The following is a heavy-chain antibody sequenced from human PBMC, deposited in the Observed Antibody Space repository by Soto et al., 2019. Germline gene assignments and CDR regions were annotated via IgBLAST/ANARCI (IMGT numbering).Heavy chain of an antibody. CDR3: ARVNTVTTADAFDI. V-gene: IGHV1-8*01. Sequence: ASVKVSCKASGYTFTSYDINWVRQATGQGLEWMGWMNPNSGNTGYAQKFQGRVTMTRNTSISTAYMELSSLRSEDTAVYYCARVNTVTTADAFDIWGQGTMVTVSS. D-gene: IGHD4-4*01. CDR2: MNPNSGNT. CDR1: GYTFTSYD. J-gene: IGHJ3*02.